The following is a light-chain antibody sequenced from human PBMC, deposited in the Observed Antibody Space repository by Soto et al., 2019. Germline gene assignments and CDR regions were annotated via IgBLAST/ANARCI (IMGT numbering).Light chain of an antibody. CDR3: QQSYNNPT. Sequence: DIQMTQSPSSLSSSVGDRVTITCRASQNINIYLNWYQHKPGKAPNLLIYAASSLQSGVPSRFSGSGSGTHFTLTISSLQPEDSAIYYCQQSYNNPTFGQGTRLEIK. J-gene: IGKJ5*01. CDR2: AAS. CDR1: QNINIY. V-gene: IGKV1-39*01.